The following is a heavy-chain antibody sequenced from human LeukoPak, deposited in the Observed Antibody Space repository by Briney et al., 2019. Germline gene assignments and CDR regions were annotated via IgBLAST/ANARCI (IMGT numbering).Heavy chain of an antibody. CDR1: GGSFSDYY. Sequence: PSETLSLTCAVYGGSFSDYYWTWIRQTPGKGLEWIGEMSPSGSSNYNPSLKSRVTMSVDTSKNQFSLKLISVTAADTAVYYCARDGSSWPFFDSWGQGTLVTVSS. V-gene: IGHV4-34*01. J-gene: IGHJ4*02. D-gene: IGHD6-13*01. CDR2: MSPSGSS. CDR3: ARDGSSWPFFDS.